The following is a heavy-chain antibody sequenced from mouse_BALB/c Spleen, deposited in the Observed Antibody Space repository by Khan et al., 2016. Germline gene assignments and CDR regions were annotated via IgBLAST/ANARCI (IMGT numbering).Heavy chain of an antibody. CDR1: GFTFSSFG. V-gene: IGHV5-17*02. Sequence: EVELVESGGGLVQPGGSRKLSCAASGFTFSSFGMHWVRQAPEKGLEWVAYISSGSTTIYYADTLKGRFTISRDNPKNTLFLQLTRLRSEDTAMSYYARIGRGRNYAMDYWGQGTSVTVSS. CDR3: ARIGRGRNYAMDY. CDR2: ISSGSTTI. J-gene: IGHJ4*01. D-gene: IGHD3-3*01.